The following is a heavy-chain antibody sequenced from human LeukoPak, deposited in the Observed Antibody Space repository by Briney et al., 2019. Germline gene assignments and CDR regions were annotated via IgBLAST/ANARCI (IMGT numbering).Heavy chain of an antibody. CDR3: AVTIKDIVVVVATYGMDV. CDR1: GGTFSSYA. D-gene: IGHD2-15*01. Sequence: RASVKVSCKASGGTFSSYAISWVRQAPGQGLEWMGGIIPIFGTANYAQKFQGRVTITADESTSTAYMELSSLRSEDTAVYYCAVTIKDIVVVVATYGMDVWGQGTTVTVSS. V-gene: IGHV1-69*13. J-gene: IGHJ6*02. CDR2: IIPIFGTA.